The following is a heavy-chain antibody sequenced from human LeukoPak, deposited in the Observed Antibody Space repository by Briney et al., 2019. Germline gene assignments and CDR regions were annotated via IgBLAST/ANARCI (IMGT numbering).Heavy chain of an antibody. CDR2: IYVTGT. D-gene: IGHD3-16*02. J-gene: IGHJ6*03. V-gene: IGHV4-4*09. CDR3: ARHIGGGIEDMDV. Sequence: PSETLSLTCTVSGGSIGTYYWSWVRQSPGRGLEWIGYIYVTGTRYNPYLQRRVTISVDRSRNQFFLKMTSVTAADTAVYYCARHIGGGIEDMDVWGRGTKVTVSS. CDR1: GGSIGTYY.